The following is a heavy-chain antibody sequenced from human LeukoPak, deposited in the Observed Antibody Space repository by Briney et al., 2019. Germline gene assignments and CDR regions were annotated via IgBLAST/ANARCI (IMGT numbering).Heavy chain of an antibody. CDR1: GGSISSSSYY. Sequence: NTSETLSLTCTVSGGSISSSSYYWGWIRQPPGKGLEWIGNFYYSGSTYYNPSLKSRVTISVDSAKNQFSLNLRSVAAADTAVYYCVRQAHLWQLVREVDRWGQGTLVTVSS. CDR2: FYYSGST. D-gene: IGHD6-6*01. J-gene: IGHJ5*02. CDR3: VRQAHLWQLVREVDR. V-gene: IGHV4-39*01.